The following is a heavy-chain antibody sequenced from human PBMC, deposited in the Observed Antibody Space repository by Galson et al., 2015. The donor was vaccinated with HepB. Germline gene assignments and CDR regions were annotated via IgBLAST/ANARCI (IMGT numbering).Heavy chain of an antibody. J-gene: IGHJ6*02. CDR1: GFTFSSYG. D-gene: IGHD2-2*01. Sequence: SLRLSCAASGFTFSSYGMHWVRQAPGKGLEWVAVIWYDGSNKYYADSVKGRFTISRDNSKNTLYLQMNSLRAEDTAVYYCAKAGWVYCSSTSCYDHYYYYGMDVWGQGTTVTVSS. CDR2: IWYDGSNK. CDR3: AKAGWVYCSSTSCYDHYYYYGMDV. V-gene: IGHV3-33*06.